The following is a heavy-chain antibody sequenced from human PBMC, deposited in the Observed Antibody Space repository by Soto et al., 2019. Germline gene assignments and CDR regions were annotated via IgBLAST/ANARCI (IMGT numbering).Heavy chain of an antibody. D-gene: IGHD6-13*01. CDR3: ASRGPAAGKTIFDY. J-gene: IGHJ4*02. Sequence: QVQLQESGPGLVKPSETLSLTCTVSGGSINSYYWSWIRQPPGKGLEWIGYIYYSGSTNYNPSLKLRVTLSVDTSKNQFSLKLSSVTAADTAVYYCASRGPAAGKTIFDYWGQGTLVTVSS. CDR1: GGSINSYY. V-gene: IGHV4-59*08. CDR2: IYYSGST.